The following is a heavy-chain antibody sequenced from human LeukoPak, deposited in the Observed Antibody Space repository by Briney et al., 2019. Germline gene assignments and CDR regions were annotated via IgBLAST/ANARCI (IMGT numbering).Heavy chain of an antibody. CDR1: GFTFSSYS. J-gene: IGHJ3*02. V-gene: IGHV3-21*01. Sequence: PGGSLRLSCAASGFTFSSYSMNWVRQAPGKGLEWVSSISSSSSYIYYADSVKGRFTISRDNAKNSLYLQMNSLRAEDTAVYYCARDSTTADAFDIWGQGTMVTVSS. CDR3: ARDSTTADAFDI. D-gene: IGHD4-17*01. CDR2: ISSSSSYI.